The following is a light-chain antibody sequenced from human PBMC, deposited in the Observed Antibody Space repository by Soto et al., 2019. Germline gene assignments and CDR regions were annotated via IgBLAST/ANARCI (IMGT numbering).Light chain of an antibody. CDR2: DAS. Sequence: DIQMTQSPSTLSASVGDRVTITCRASQSISSWLAWYQQKPGKAPKLLIYDASTLESGVPSRFSGSGSGTEFTHNISSLQRDDFATYYCQQYNSYSTFGQGTKVEIK. J-gene: IGKJ1*01. CDR1: QSISSW. CDR3: QQYNSYST. V-gene: IGKV1-5*01.